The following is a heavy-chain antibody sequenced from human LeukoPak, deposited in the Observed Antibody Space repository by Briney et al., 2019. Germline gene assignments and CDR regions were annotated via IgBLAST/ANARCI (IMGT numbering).Heavy chain of an antibody. V-gene: IGHV4-59*01. CDR2: IYYSGST. Sequence: SETLSLTCTVSDDSITNYYWSWIRQPPGQELDFIGYIYYSGSTNYNPSLKSRVTILVDTSKNQFSLQLSSVTAADTAVYYCARDGGYSSSWYAFDIWGQGTMVTVSS. J-gene: IGHJ3*02. D-gene: IGHD6-13*01. CDR3: ARDGGYSSSWYAFDI. CDR1: DDSITNYY.